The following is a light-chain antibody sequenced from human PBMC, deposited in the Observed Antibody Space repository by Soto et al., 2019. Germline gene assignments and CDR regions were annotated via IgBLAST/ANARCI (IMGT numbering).Light chain of an antibody. V-gene: IGKV1-5*03. CDR1: QTISSW. Sequence: DIQMTQSPSTLSASVGDRVTITCRASQTISSWLAWYQQKPGQAPKLLIYKASSLESAVPSRFSGSGSGTEFTLTISGLQPDDFATYYCLQDINYPWTFGQGTKVDIK. J-gene: IGKJ1*01. CDR3: LQDINYPWT. CDR2: KAS.